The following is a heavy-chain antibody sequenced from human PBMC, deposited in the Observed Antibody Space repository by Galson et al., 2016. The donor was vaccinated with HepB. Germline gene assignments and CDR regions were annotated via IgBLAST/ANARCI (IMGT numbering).Heavy chain of an antibody. D-gene: IGHD6-13*01. CDR3: ARDRAYSMSWSTWGGALDV. V-gene: IGHV3-7*01. CDR2: INQAETTK. J-gene: IGHJ6*04. Sequence: SLRLSCAASGFTFSSNWMAWFRRAPERGLEWVANINQAETTKNYIDSVKGRFTISRDNAQNSVYLQMNSLRAEDTALYYCARDRAYSMSWSTWGGALDVWGKGTTVTVSS. CDR1: GFTFSSNW.